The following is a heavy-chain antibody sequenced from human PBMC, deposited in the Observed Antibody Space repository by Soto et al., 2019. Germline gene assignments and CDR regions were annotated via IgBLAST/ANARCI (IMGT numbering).Heavy chain of an antibody. CDR2: IYYSGST. CDR1: GGSISSYY. V-gene: IGHV4-59*01. J-gene: IGHJ5*02. Sequence: TLSLTCTVSGGSISSYYWSWIRQPPGKGLEWIGYIYYSGSTNYNPSLKSRVTISVDTSKNQFSLKLSSVTAADTAVYYGAGTGTTAIFWFAPWGQGTLVTVSS. D-gene: IGHD1-7*01. CDR3: AGTGTTAIFWFAP.